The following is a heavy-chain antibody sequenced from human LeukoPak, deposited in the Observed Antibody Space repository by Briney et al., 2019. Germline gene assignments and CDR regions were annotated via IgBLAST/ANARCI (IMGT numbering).Heavy chain of an antibody. J-gene: IGHJ4*02. CDR2: IKSKTDGGTT. CDR3: TTDVDIAAAGTDY. Sequence: GGSLRLSCAASGFTFSNAWMSWARQAPGKGLEWVGRIKSKTDGGTTDYAAPVKGRFTISRDDSKNTLYLQMNSLKTEDTAVYYCTTDVDIAAAGTDYWGQGTLVTVSS. V-gene: IGHV3-15*01. CDR1: GFTFSNAW. D-gene: IGHD6-13*01.